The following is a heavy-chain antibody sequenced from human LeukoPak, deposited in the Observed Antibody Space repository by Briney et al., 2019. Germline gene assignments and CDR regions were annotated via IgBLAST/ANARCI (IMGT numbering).Heavy chain of an antibody. J-gene: IGHJ6*02. V-gene: IGHV3-74*01. D-gene: IGHD3-10*01. CDR2: INGDGSRT. CDR3: AKDYGSGSYLFGPDYYGMDV. Sequence: PGGSLRLSCEASGFTFSSYWMHWVRQAPGKGLVWVSRINGDGSRTSYADSVKGRFTISRDNAKNTVYLQMNSLRAEDTALYYCAKDYGSGSYLFGPDYYGMDVWGQGTTVTVSS. CDR1: GFTFSSYW.